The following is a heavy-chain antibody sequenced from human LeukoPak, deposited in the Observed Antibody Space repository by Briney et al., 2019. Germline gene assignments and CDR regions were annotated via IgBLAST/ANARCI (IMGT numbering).Heavy chain of an antibody. Sequence: GGSLRLSCAASGFTFSDHYMDWVRQAPGKGLEWVGRIRNKANSYTTEYAASVKGRFTISRDDSRNSLYLQMSSLKTEDTALYYCARARYSANDYSDYWGQGTLVTVSS. J-gene: IGHJ4*02. CDR2: IRNKANSYTT. CDR1: GFTFSDHY. V-gene: IGHV3-72*01. CDR3: ARARYSANDYSDY. D-gene: IGHD1-26*01.